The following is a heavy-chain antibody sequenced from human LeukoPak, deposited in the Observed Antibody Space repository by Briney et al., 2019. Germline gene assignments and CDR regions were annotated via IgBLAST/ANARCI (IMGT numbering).Heavy chain of an antibody. Sequence: SETLSLTCGVHGESLNDYYWSWIRQSPGKGLEWIGEITHNGSTTFNPSLESRLTISVDTSKNQFSLKLSSVTAADTAVYYCARHDFEYYFDYWGQGTLVTVSS. V-gene: IGHV4-34*01. CDR2: ITHNGST. CDR1: GESLNDYY. D-gene: IGHD2-21*02. J-gene: IGHJ4*02. CDR3: ARHDFEYYFDY.